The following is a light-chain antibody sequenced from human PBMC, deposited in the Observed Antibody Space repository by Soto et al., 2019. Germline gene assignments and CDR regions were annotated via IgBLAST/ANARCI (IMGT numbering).Light chain of an antibody. CDR3: CSYIGSSTYV. CDR1: SSGVGTYNL. CDR2: EGS. J-gene: IGLJ1*01. V-gene: IGLV2-23*01. Sequence: QSALTQPASVSGSPGQSITISCSGTSSGVGTYNLVSWYQQYPGKAPKVLIYEGSKRPSGVSYRFSGSKSGNTASLTISGLQAEDEAEYYCCSYIGSSTYVFGTGTKLTVL.